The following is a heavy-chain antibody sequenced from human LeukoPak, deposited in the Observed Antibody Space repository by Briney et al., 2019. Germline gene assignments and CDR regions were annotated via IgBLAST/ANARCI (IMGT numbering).Heavy chain of an antibody. V-gene: IGHV3-30*04. CDR2: ISYDGSNK. J-gene: IGHJ4*02. Sequence: GGSLRLSCAASGCTFSSYAMHWVRQAPGKGLEWVAVISYDGSNKYYADSVKGRFTISRDNSKNTLYLQMNSLRAEDTAVYYCARVITMTAGGFDYWGQGTLVTVSS. D-gene: IGHD3-22*01. CDR1: GCTFSSYA. CDR3: ARVITMTAGGFDY.